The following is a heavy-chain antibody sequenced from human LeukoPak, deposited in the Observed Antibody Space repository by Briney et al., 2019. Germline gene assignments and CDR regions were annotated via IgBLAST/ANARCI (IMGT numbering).Heavy chain of an antibody. J-gene: IGHJ4*02. D-gene: IGHD3-16*02. CDR3: ARDRSDPYYFDY. V-gene: IGHV4-59*12. Sequence: SSETLSLTCTVSGGSISSYYWSWIRQPPGKGLEWIGYIYYSGSTNYNPSLKSRVTISVDTSKNQFSLKLSSVTAADTAVYYCARDRSDPYYFDYWGQGTLVTVSS. CDR1: GGSISSYY. CDR2: IYYSGST.